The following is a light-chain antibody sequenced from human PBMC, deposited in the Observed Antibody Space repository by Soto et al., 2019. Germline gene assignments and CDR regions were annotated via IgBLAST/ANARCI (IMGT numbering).Light chain of an antibody. CDR2: GAS. V-gene: IGKV3-20*01. Sequence: EIVLTPSPGTLSLSPGARATLSCRASQSVSSSYLAWYQQKPGQAPRLLIYGASSRATGIPDRFSGSGSGTDFTLTISRLEPEDFAVYYCQHYGDSLSITFGQGTRLEIK. CDR3: QHYGDSLSIT. J-gene: IGKJ5*01. CDR1: QSVSSSY.